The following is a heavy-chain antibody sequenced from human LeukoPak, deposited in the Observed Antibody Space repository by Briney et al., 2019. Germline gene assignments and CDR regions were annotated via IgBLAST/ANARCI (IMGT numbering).Heavy chain of an antibody. CDR2: ISSSSSTI. Sequence: GGSLRLSCAASGFTFSSYSMNWVRQAPGKGLEWVSYISSSSSTIYYADSVKGRFTISRDNAKNSLYLQMNSLRAEDTAVYYCARPYYYGSGSYSVPADWGQGTLVTVAS. J-gene: IGHJ4*02. CDR1: GFTFSSYS. CDR3: ARPYYYGSGSYSVPAD. V-gene: IGHV3-48*01. D-gene: IGHD3-10*01.